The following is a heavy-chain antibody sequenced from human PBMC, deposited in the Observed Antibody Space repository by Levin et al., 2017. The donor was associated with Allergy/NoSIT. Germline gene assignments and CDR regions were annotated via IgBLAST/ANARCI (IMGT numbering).Heavy chain of an antibody. Sequence: SLKISCAASGFTFDDYAMHWVRQGPGKGLEWVSIIDWNSGTVDYADSVKGRFTISRDNAKNSVYLAMNALSAEDTALYYCVKGFGATVPSGMDVWGPGTTVIVSS. D-gene: IGHD1-26*01. CDR2: IDWNSGTV. J-gene: IGHJ6*02. CDR1: GFTFDDYA. CDR3: VKGFGATVPSGMDV. V-gene: IGHV3-9*01.